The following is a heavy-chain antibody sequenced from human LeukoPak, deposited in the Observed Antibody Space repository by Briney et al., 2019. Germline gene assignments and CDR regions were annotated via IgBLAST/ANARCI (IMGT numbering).Heavy chain of an antibody. D-gene: IGHD3-3*01. CDR2: ISYDGSNK. J-gene: IGHJ4*02. CDR3: ARDGLVRFLEWLSNLDF. V-gene: IGHV3-30-3*01. Sequence: GGSLRLSCAASGFTFSGYAVHWVRQAPGKGLEWVAVISYDGSNKYYADSVKGRFTISRDNSKNTLYLQMNSLRAEDTAVYYCARDGLVRFLEWLSNLDFWGQGTLVTVSS. CDR1: GFTFSGYA.